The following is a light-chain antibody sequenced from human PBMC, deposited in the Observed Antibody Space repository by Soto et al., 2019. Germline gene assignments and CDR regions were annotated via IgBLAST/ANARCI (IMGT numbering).Light chain of an antibody. V-gene: IGKV2-30*02. J-gene: IGKJ4*01. CDR3: MQDIHGPFT. CDR1: QVLVHSDGDTY. CDR2: RVS. Sequence: DVVITQSPISLPVTLGQPASISCRSSQVLVHSDGDTYFNWFHQRPGQSPMRLIYRVSNRDSGAPVRVRGSGSGTKFMLNISRVEAKDVGVFYCMQDIHGPFTLGGGTKVEIK.